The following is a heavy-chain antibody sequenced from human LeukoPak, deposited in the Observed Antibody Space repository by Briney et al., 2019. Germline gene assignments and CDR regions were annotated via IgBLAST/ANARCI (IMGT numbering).Heavy chain of an antibody. J-gene: IGHJ4*02. Sequence: GESLNISCKGSGYRFSSYWIGWVRQMPGKGLEWMGIIYPGDSETRYSPSFQGQVTISADKSISTAYLQWSSLRASDTAMYYCVRALGYCSSGSCYYYDYWGQGTLVTVSS. CDR3: VRALGYCSSGSCYYYDY. D-gene: IGHD2-15*01. CDR2: IYPGDSET. CDR1: GYRFSSYW. V-gene: IGHV5-51*01.